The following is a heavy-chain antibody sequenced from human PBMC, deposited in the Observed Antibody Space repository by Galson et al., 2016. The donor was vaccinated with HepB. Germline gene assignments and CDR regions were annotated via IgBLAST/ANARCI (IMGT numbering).Heavy chain of an antibody. J-gene: IGHJ6*04. CDR3: ARGSFWSGQLIRNYYGMDV. D-gene: IGHD3-3*01. CDR1: GFTFTSYA. Sequence: SLRLSCAASGFTFTSYAMHWVRQAPGKGQEWVAVISYDGSNKYYADSVKGRFTITRGNSKNTLYLQMNSLRAEDTAVYYCARGSFWSGQLIRNYYGMDVWGKGTTVTVSS. CDR2: ISYDGSNK. V-gene: IGHV3-30-3*01.